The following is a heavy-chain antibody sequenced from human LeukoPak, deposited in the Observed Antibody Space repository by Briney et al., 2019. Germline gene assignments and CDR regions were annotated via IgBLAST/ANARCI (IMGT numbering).Heavy chain of an antibody. V-gene: IGHV3-23*01. CDR1: GFTVSSNY. J-gene: IGHJ4*02. Sequence: GGSLRFSCAASGFTVSSNYMSWVRQAPGKGLEWVSAISGSGGSTYYADSVKGRFTISRDNSKNTLYLQMNSLRAEDTAVYYCARVRKQCSSTSCYSDYYFDYWGQGTLVTVSS. D-gene: IGHD2-2*01. CDR3: ARVRKQCSSTSCYSDYYFDY. CDR2: ISGSGGST.